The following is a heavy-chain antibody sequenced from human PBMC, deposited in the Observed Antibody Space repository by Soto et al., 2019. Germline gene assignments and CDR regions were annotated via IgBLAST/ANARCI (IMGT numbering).Heavy chain of an antibody. J-gene: IGHJ5*02. CDR1: GGSISSYY. D-gene: IGHD3-9*01. CDR2: IYYSGST. CDR3: ARVSKEYYDILTGYYTYNWFEP. Sequence: SETLSLTCTVSGGSISSYYWSWIRQPPGKGLEWIGYIYYSGSTNYNPSLKSRVTISVDTSKNQFSLKLSSVTAADTAVYYCARVSKEYYDILTGYYTYNWFEPWGQGTLVTVSS. V-gene: IGHV4-59*08.